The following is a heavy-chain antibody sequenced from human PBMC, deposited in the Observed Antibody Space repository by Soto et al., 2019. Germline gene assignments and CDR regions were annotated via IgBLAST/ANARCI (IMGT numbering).Heavy chain of an antibody. V-gene: IGHV1-8*02. CDR3: AREGDFTVYVSYSYYYYGMDA. D-gene: IGHD2-21*02. CDR2: INPNTGNS. J-gene: IGHJ6*02. CDR1: GDTFTSSD. Sequence: ASVKVSCKASGDTFTSSDINWVRQAPGQGLEWMGWINPNTGNSSFAQKFQGRVTMTSDTSISTAYMELSSLRSEDSAVYYCAREGDFTVYVSYSYYYYGMDAWGQGTTVTVSS.